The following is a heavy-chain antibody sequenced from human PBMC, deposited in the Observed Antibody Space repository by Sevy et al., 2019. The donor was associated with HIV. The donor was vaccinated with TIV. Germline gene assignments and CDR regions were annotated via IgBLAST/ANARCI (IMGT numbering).Heavy chain of an antibody. J-gene: IGHJ4*02. Sequence: ASVKVSCRASGYTFTSYGISWVRQAPGKWLEWLGWIIGNDGKTNYAQKVQGRVTMNTDTLTTTVYMELRGLRIDDTAVYYCARDRRVYDSSFGRADFWAQGTLVTVSS. CDR3: ARDRRVYDSSFGRADF. CDR2: IIGNDGKT. CDR1: GYTFTSYG. D-gene: IGHD3-22*01. V-gene: IGHV1-18*01.